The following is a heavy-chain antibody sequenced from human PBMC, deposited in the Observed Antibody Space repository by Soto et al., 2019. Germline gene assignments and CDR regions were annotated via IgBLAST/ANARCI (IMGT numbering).Heavy chain of an antibody. Sequence: QVQLVESGGGLVRPGESLRLSCAASEFTFSDYYMSWIRQAPGKGLEWVSYISSSGNTIYYADSVKGRFTISRDNAKHSLYLQMNSLRAEDTAVYYCARIYSGGRAFDICGQGTMVTVSS. D-gene: IGHD5-12*01. CDR3: ARIYSGGRAFDI. V-gene: IGHV3-11*01. CDR2: ISSSGNTI. CDR1: EFTFSDYY. J-gene: IGHJ3*02.